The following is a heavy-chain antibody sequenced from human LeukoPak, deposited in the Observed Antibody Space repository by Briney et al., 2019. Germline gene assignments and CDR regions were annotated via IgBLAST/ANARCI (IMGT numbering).Heavy chain of an antibody. D-gene: IGHD2-2*01. Sequence: GGSLRLSCAASGFTFSNAWMSWVRQAPGKGLEWVSSISSSSSYICYADSVKGRFTISRDNAKNSLYLQMNSLRAEDTAVYYCARGCSSTSCYRDYYYYMDVWGKGTTVTVSS. CDR2: ISSSSSYI. CDR1: GFTFSNAW. V-gene: IGHV3-21*01. CDR3: ARGCSSTSCYRDYYYYMDV. J-gene: IGHJ6*03.